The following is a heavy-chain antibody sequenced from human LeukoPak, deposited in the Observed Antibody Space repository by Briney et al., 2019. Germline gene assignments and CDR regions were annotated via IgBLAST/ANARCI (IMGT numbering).Heavy chain of an antibody. Sequence: SETLSLTCTVSGGSISSGDYYWSWIRQHPGKGLEWIGYIYYSGSTYYNPSLKSRVTISVDTSKNQFSLKLSSVTAADTAVYYCAKGIAVAGPLRSYYFDYWGQGTLVTVSS. CDR1: GGSISSGDYY. CDR3: AKGIAVAGPLRSYYFDY. CDR2: IYYSGST. J-gene: IGHJ4*02. D-gene: IGHD6-19*01. V-gene: IGHV4-31*03.